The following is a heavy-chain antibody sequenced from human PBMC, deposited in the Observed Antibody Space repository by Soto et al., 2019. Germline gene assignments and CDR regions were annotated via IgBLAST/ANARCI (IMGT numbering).Heavy chain of an antibody. D-gene: IGHD4-17*01. Sequence: SETLSLTCTVSGGSISSGDYYWSWIRQPPGKGLEWIGYIYYSGSTYYNPSLKSRVTISVDTSKNQFSLKLSSVTAADTAVYYCATYGDKDWYFDLWGRGTLVTVSS. CDR2: IYYSGST. CDR3: ATYGDKDWYFDL. CDR1: GGSISSGDYY. J-gene: IGHJ2*01. V-gene: IGHV4-30-4*01.